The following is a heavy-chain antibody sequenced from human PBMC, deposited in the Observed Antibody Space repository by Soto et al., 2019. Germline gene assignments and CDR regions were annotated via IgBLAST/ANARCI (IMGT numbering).Heavy chain of an antibody. D-gene: IGHD5-18*01. CDR2: IIPIFGTA. V-gene: IGHV1-69*14. CDR1: GGTFSSYA. J-gene: IGHJ6*02. Sequence: QVQLVQSGAEVKKPGSSVKVSCKASGGTFSSYAISWVRQAPGQGLEWMGGIIPIFGTANYAQKFQGRVTIPGDKSRSTPNMELSSLRSEDRAGYYCARDDVDTAMPYGMDVGGQGTTVTLSS. CDR3: ARDDVDTAMPYGMDV.